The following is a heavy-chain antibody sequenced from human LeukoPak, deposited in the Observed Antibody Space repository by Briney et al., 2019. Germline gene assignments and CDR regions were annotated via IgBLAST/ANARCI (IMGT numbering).Heavy chain of an antibody. V-gene: IGHV1-69*05. Sequence: ASVKVSCKASGYTFNTYGINWVRQAPGQGLEWMGGIIPIFGTANYAQKFQGRVTITTDESTSTAYMELSSLRSEDTAVYYCARSPSIAARQHFDYWGQGTLVTVSS. CDR2: IIPIFGTA. CDR1: GYTFNTYG. J-gene: IGHJ4*02. CDR3: ARSPSIAARQHFDY. D-gene: IGHD6-6*01.